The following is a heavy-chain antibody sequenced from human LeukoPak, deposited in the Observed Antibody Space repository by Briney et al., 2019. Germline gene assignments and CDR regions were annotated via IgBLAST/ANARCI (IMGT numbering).Heavy chain of an antibody. CDR1: GFTFSSYA. CDR3: AKDENYYDSSGYSRYDAFDI. J-gene: IGHJ3*02. V-gene: IGHV3-23*01. D-gene: IGHD3-22*01. CDR2: ISASGGST. Sequence: GGSLRLSCAASGFTFSSYAMSWVRQAPGKGLEWVSAISASGGSTYYADSVKGRFTISRDTSKNTLYLQMNSLRAEDTAVYYCAKDENYYDSSGYSRYDAFDIWGQGTMVTVSS.